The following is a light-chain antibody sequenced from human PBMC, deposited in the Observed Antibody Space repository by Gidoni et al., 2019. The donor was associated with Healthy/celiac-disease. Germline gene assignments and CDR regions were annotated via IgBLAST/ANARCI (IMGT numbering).Light chain of an antibody. CDR3: QQYNSDPWT. Sequence: DIQMTQSPSTLSASVGDRVTITCRASQSISGWLAWYQQKPGKAPKLLIYGASSLESGVPSGFSGSGSGTEFTLTISSLQPDDFATYYCQQYNSDPWTFGQXTEVEIK. V-gene: IGKV1-5*03. CDR1: QSISGW. J-gene: IGKJ1*01. CDR2: GAS.